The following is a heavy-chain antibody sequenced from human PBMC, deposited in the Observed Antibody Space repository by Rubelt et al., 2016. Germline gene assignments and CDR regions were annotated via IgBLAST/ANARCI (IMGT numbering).Heavy chain of an antibody. CDR3: TGGGGSSHFPYFDY. Sequence: QVQLQQWGAGLLKPSETLSLTCAVYGGSFTDYYWTWISQPPGKGLEWIGEINNSGSTNYNSSLKSRATISVDTSKGQFSLSLNTGTPADTALYDWTGGGGSSHFPYFDYWGQEILVTVSS. CDR2: INNSGST. V-gene: IGHV4-34*01. D-gene: IGHD6-6*01. J-gene: IGHJ4*02. CDR1: GGSFTDYY.